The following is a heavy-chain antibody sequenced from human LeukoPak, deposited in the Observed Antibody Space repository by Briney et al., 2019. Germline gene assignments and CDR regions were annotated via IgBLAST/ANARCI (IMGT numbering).Heavy chain of an antibody. D-gene: IGHD3-10*01. Sequence: GGSLRLSCAASGFTFSRYWMNWVRQAPGKGLEWVSSISSSSSHTYYTDSVKGRFTISRDDAKNSLYLQMNSLRAEDTAVYYCANTRVGVLTPTFDSWGQGTLVTVSS. V-gene: IGHV3-21*01. CDR1: GFTFSRYW. J-gene: IGHJ4*02. CDR2: ISSSSSHT. CDR3: ANTRVGVLTPTFDS.